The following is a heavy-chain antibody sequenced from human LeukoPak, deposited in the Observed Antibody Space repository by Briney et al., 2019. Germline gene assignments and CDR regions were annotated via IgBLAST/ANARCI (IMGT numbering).Heavy chain of an antibody. CDR3: AKDLYSSGWYSWFDP. CDR2: ISGSGGST. CDR1: GFTFSSYA. J-gene: IGHJ5*02. D-gene: IGHD6-19*01. V-gene: IGHV3-23*01. Sequence: GGSLRLSCAASGFTFSSYAMSWVRQAPGKGLEWVSAISGSGGSTYYADSVKGRFTISRDNSKNTLYLQMNSLRAEDTAVYYCAKDLYSSGWYSWFDPWGQGTLVTVSS.